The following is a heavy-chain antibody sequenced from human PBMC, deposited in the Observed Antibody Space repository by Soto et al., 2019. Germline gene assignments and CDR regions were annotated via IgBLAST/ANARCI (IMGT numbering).Heavy chain of an antibody. Sequence: SETLSLTCAVSGYSISSGYYWGWIRQSPGKGLEWIGSTSHSGSTYYNPSLKSRVTISAGTSRNHFSLRLSSVTAADTAVYDCARVELHPPRRFDYWGQGTLVTVSS. CDR3: ARVELHPPRRFDY. D-gene: IGHD1-7*01. J-gene: IGHJ4*02. CDR1: GYSISSGYY. CDR2: TSHSGST. V-gene: IGHV4-38-2*01.